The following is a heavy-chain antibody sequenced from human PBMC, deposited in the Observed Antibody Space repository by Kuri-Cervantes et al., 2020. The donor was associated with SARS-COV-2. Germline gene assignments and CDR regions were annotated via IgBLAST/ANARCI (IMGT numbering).Heavy chain of an antibody. V-gene: IGHV3-30*18. CDR3: AKDKVPTTYYYDSSGYYYSYYYYGMDV. J-gene: IGHJ6*02. D-gene: IGHD3-22*01. CDR2: ISYDGSNK. Sequence: GESLKISCAASGFTFSSYGMHWVRQAPGKGLEWVAVISYDGSNKYYADSVKGRFTISRDNSKNTLYLQLNSLRAEDTAVYYCAKDKVPTTYYYDSSGYYYSYYYYGMDVWGQGTTVT. CDR1: GFTFSSYG.